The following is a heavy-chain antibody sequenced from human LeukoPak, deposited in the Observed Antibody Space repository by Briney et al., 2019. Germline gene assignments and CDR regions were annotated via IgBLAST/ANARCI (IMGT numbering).Heavy chain of an antibody. J-gene: IGHJ4*02. V-gene: IGHV1-2*02. CDR1: GYSFTGDY. CDR3: ARAYSGYEAFDY. Sequence: GASVKVSCKASGYSFTGDYMHWVRQAPGQGLEWMGWISPNSGGTNYAQKFQGRVTMTRDTSITYMELSRLRSDDTAVYYCARAYSGYEAFDYWGQGTLVTVSS. D-gene: IGHD5-12*01. CDR2: ISPNSGGT.